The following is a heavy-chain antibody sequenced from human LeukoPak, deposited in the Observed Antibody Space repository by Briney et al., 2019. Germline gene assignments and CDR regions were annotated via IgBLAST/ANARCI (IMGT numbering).Heavy chain of an antibody. D-gene: IGHD3-22*01. V-gene: IGHV3-11*04. Sequence: GGSRRLSCAASGFTFSDYYMSWIRQAPGKGLEWVSYISSSGSTIYYADSVKGRFTISRDNAKNSLYLQMNSLRAEDTAVYYCSRNYYYDSSGPWTKTRPGAFDIWGQGTMVTVSS. CDR1: GFTFSDYY. CDR2: ISSSGSTI. J-gene: IGHJ3*02. CDR3: SRNYYYDSSGPWTKTRPGAFDI.